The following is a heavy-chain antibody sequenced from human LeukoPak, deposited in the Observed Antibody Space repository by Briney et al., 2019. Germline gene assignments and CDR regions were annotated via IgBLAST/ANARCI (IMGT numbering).Heavy chain of an antibody. CDR2: MNPNSGNT. CDR3: ARGGSGWGSYYFDY. Sequence: ASVKVSCKASGYTFTSYDIDWVRQATGQGLEWMGWMNPNSGNTGYAQKFQGRVTITRNTSISTAYMELSSLRSEDTAVYYCARGGSGWGSYYFDYWGQGTLVTASS. CDR1: GYTFTSYD. D-gene: IGHD6-19*01. J-gene: IGHJ4*02. V-gene: IGHV1-8*03.